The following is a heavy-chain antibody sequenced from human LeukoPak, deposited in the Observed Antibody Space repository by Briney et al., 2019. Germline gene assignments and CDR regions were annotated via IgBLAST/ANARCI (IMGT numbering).Heavy chain of an antibody. V-gene: IGHV3-21*01. CDR2: ISSSSTYI. Sequence: GGSLRLSCAASGFTFSSYGMNWVRQAPGKGLEWVSCISSSSTYIYYADSVKGRFTISRDNAKNSLHLQMNSLRAEDTALYYCARNRYGSSLDAFDIWGQGTVVTVSS. CDR1: GFTFSSYG. CDR3: ARNRYGSSLDAFDI. J-gene: IGHJ3*02. D-gene: IGHD6-19*01.